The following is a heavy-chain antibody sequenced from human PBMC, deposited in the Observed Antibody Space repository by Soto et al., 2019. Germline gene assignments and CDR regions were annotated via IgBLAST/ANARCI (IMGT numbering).Heavy chain of an antibody. D-gene: IGHD3-3*01. CDR3: AKDLRFLEWLPQPLFDY. V-gene: IGHV3-30*18. J-gene: IGHJ4*02. Sequence: GGSLRLSCAASGFTFSSYGMHWVRQAPGKGLEWVAVISYDGSNKYYADSVKGRFTISRDNSKNTLYLQMNSLRAEDTAVYYCAKDLRFLEWLPQPLFDYWGQGTLVTVSS. CDR1: GFTFSSYG. CDR2: ISYDGSNK.